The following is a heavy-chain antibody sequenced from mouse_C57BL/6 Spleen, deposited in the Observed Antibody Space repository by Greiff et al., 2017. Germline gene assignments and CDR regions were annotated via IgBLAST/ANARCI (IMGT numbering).Heavy chain of an antibody. CDR2: IRRKSSNYAT. CDR3: VRDPGSCYGSPYAMDD. J-gene: IGHJ4*01. D-gene: IGHD1-1*01. Sequence: EVKLMESGGGLVQPKGSLKLSCAASGFTFNTYAMHWVRQAPGQGLEWVARIRRKSSNYATYYADSVKDRFTISRDDSQSMRYLHMNNLKTEYTAMYFCVRDPGSCYGSPYAMDDWGQGTSVTVSS. V-gene: IGHV10-3*01. CDR1: GFTFNTYA.